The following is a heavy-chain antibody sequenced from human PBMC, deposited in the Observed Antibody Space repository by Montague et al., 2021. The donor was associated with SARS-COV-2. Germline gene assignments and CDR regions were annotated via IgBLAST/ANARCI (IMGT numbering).Heavy chain of an antibody. J-gene: IGHJ4*02. CDR1: VFSLGTSGVG. Sequence: PALVKPTQTLTLTCTFSVFSLGTSGVGVGWIRQPPGKALEWLALIYWDDDKPYSPSLKSRLTITKDTSKNQVVLTMTNMDPVDTATHYCAHSYGDYLFDYWGQGTLVTVSS. CDR3: AHSYGDYLFDY. D-gene: IGHD4-17*01. CDR2: IYWDDDK. V-gene: IGHV2-5*02.